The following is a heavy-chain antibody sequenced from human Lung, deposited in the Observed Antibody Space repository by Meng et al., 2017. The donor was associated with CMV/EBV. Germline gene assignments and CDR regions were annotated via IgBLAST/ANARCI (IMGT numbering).Heavy chain of an antibody. J-gene: IGHJ4*02. CDR2: MNPNSGNT. Sequence: ASVKVSCKASGYTFTSYDINWVRQATGQGLEWMGWMNPNSGNTGYAQKFQGRVTMTRNTSISTAYMELSSLRSEDTAVYYCAIGFLAAKSGLRSLTYWGQGXLVTVSS. V-gene: IGHV1-8*01. CDR3: AIGFLAAKSGLRSLTY. CDR1: GYTFTSYD. D-gene: IGHD2-15*01.